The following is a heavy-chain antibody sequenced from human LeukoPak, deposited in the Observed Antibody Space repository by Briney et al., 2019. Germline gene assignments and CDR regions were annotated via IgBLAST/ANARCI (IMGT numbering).Heavy chain of an antibody. CDR3: AKAGYGVTLNWFDP. J-gene: IGHJ5*02. CDR1: GFTFSSYA. Sequence: GGSLRLSCAASGFTFSSYAMSWVRQAPGKGLDWVSGISGSGGSTYYADSVKGRFTISRDNSKNTLYLQMNSLRAEDTAVYYCAKAGYGVTLNWFDPWGQGTLVTVSS. CDR2: ISGSGGST. V-gene: IGHV3-23*01. D-gene: IGHD4-17*01.